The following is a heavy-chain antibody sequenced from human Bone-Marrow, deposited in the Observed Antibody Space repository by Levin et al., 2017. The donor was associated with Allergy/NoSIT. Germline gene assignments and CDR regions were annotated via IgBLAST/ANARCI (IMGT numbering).Heavy chain of an antibody. J-gene: IGHJ5*02. D-gene: IGHD3-3*01. Sequence: GGSLRLSCEGSGFTFNTYTMNWFRQPPGKGLEWVSSIGGTTVYIYYAESVKGRFTISRDNAKNSVCIQMKNLTVADTGVYYCSRGGGVGSWGQGSLVIVFS. CDR1: GFTFNTYT. CDR3: SRGGGVGS. CDR2: IGGTTVYI. V-gene: IGHV3-21*01.